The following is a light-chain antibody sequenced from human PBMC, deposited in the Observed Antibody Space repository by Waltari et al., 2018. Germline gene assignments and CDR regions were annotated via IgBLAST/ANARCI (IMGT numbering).Light chain of an antibody. CDR3: QQYYTTPYT. Sequence: DIVMTQSPHPLAVPLGERATVNCKSSQSVLYSSDSRNCLAWFQQRPGQPPKLLIYWASTRESGVPDRFSGSGSGTDFTLTISSLQAEDVAIYYCQQYYTTPYTFGQGTKLDIK. J-gene: IGKJ2*01. V-gene: IGKV4-1*01. CDR1: QSVLYSSDSRNC. CDR2: WAS.